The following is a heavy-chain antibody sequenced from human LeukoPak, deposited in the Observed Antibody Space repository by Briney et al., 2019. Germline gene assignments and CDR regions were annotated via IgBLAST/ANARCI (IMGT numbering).Heavy chain of an antibody. CDR3: ARDSSSWPHRAYYFDY. J-gene: IGHJ4*02. CDR2: IYYSGST. D-gene: IGHD6-13*01. Sequence: ETLSLTCTVSGGSISSSSYYWGWIRQPPGKGLEWIGSIYYSGSTYYNPSLKSRVTISVDTSKNQFSLKLSSVTAADTAVYYCARDSSSWPHRAYYFDYWGQGTLVTVSS. CDR1: GGSISSSSYY. V-gene: IGHV4-39*07.